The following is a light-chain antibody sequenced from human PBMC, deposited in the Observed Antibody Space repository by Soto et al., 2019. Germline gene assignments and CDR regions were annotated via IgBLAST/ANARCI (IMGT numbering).Light chain of an antibody. V-gene: IGKV3-20*01. Sequence: EIVLTQSPGTLSLSPGERATLSCRASQSVSSSYLGWYQQKPGQAPRLLIYGASSRATGIPDRFSGSGSGTYFTLTISRLEPEDFAVYYGEQYGSSFSFTFGPGTKVDI. CDR2: GAS. CDR1: QSVSSSY. CDR3: EQYGSSFSFT. J-gene: IGKJ3*01.